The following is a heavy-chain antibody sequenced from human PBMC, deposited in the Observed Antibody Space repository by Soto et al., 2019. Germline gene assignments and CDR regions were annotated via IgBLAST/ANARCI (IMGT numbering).Heavy chain of an antibody. D-gene: IGHD4-17*01. CDR3: ARDTRPAYGPIQYYYGMDV. CDR2: IIPIFGTA. Sequence: GASVKVSCKASGGTFSSYAISWVRQAPGQGLEWMGGIIPIFGTANYAQKFQGRVTITADESTSTAYMELSSPRSEDTAVYYCARDTRPAYGPIQYYYGMDVWGQGTTVTVSS. J-gene: IGHJ6*02. CDR1: GGTFSSYA. V-gene: IGHV1-69*13.